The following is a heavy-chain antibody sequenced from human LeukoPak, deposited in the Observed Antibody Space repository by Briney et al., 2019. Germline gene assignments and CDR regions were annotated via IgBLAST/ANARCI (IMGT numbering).Heavy chain of an antibody. CDR2: IHYSGST. J-gene: IGHJ4*02. D-gene: IGHD1-26*01. CDR3: VNRAGTYFDY. Sequence: PSETLSLTCTVSGGSMTGYYWSWIRQPPGKELEYIGYIHYSGSTNYNPSLKSRATISIDTSKNQFSLRLSSVSAADTALYYCVNRAGTYFDYWGQGILVTVSS. V-gene: IGHV4-59*01. CDR1: GGSMTGYY.